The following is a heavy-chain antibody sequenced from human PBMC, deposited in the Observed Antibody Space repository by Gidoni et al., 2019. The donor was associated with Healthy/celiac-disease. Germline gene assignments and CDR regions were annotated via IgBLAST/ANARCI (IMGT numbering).Heavy chain of an antibody. Sequence: QVQLQQWGAGLLKPSETLSLTCAVYGGSFSGYYWSWIRQPPGKGLEWIGEINHSGSTNYNPSLKSRVTISVDTSKNQFSLKLSSVTAADTAVYYCARHAGSHGGRYYYYYGMDVWGQGTTVTVSS. J-gene: IGHJ6*02. D-gene: IGHD3-16*01. CDR3: ARHAGSHGGRYYYYYGMDV. CDR1: GGSFSGYY. CDR2: INHSGST. V-gene: IGHV4-34*01.